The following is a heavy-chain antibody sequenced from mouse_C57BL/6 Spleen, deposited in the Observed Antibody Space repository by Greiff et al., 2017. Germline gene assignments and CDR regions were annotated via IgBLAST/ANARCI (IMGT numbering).Heavy chain of an antibody. CDR1: GYAFTNYL. CDR2: INPGSGGT. J-gene: IGHJ3*01. Sequence: QVQLQQSGAELVRPGTSVKVSCKASGYAFTNYLIEWVKQRPGQGLEWIGVINPGSGGTNYNEKFKGKATLTADKSSSTAYMQLSSLTSEDSAVYFCARGGYYVFFAYWGQGTLVTVSA. CDR3: ARGGYYVFFAY. D-gene: IGHD2-3*01. V-gene: IGHV1-54*01.